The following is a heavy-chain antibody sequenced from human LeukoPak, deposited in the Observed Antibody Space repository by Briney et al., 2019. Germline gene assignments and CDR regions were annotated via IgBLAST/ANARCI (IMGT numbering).Heavy chain of an antibody. D-gene: IGHD1-1*01. CDR2: ISSSSSYI. Sequence: PGGSLRLSCAASGFTFSSYSMNWVRQAPGKGLEWVSSISSSSSYIYYADSVKGRFTISRDNAKNSLYLQMNSLRAEDTAVYYCARDVREYNWNPKIDYWGQGTLVTVSS. CDR1: GFTFSSYS. J-gene: IGHJ4*02. V-gene: IGHV3-21*01. CDR3: ARDVREYNWNPKIDY.